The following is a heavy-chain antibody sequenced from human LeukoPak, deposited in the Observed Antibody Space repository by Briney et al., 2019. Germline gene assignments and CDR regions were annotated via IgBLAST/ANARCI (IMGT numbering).Heavy chain of an antibody. CDR1: GFTFSSYA. V-gene: IGHV3-30*01. CDR3: ARGAAAGPALLQH. D-gene: IGHD6-13*01. CDR2: ISYDGSNK. J-gene: IGHJ1*01. Sequence: GGSLTLSCAASGFTFSSYAMHWVRQAPGKGLEWVAVISYDGSNKYYADSVKGRFTISRDNSKNTLYLQMNSLRAEDTAVYYCARGAAAGPALLQHWGQGTLVTVSS.